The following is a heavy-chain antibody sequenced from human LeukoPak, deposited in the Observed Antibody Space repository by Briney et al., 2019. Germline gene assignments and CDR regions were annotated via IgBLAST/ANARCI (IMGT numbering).Heavy chain of an antibody. CDR3: ARMPRGPDV. J-gene: IGHJ6*04. D-gene: IGHD2-2*01. V-gene: IGHV3-7*01. CDR1: GFTFTNYW. CDR2: IKQDGSEK. Sequence: GGSLRLFCAASGFTFTNYWMTWVRQAPGKGLEWVASIKQDGSEKYYVDSMKGRFTISRDNAKNSLYLQMNSLRAEDTAVYYCARMPRGPDVWGKGTTVTVSS.